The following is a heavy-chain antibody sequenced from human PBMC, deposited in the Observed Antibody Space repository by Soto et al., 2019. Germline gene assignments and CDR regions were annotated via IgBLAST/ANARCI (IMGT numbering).Heavy chain of an antibody. J-gene: IGHJ4*02. CDR3: AKDPAIWFGESYFDY. Sequence: GGSLRLSCAASGFAFSSYGMHWVRQAPGKGLEWVAVISYDGSNKYYADSVKGRFTISRDNSKNTLYLQMNSLRAEDTAVYYCAKDPAIWFGESYFDYWGQGTPVTVSS. CDR1: GFAFSSYG. CDR2: ISYDGSNK. V-gene: IGHV3-30*18. D-gene: IGHD3-10*01.